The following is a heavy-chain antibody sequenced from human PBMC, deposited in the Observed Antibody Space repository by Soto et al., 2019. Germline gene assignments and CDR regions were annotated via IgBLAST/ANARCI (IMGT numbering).Heavy chain of an antibody. CDR3: AGYCSSTSCTPFDY. D-gene: IGHD2-2*01. J-gene: IGHJ4*02. CDR2: ISSSSSYT. CDR1: GFTFSDYY. Sequence: QVQLVESGGGLVKPGGSLRLSCAASGFTFSDYYMSWIRQAPGKGREWVSYISSSSSYTNYADSVKGRFTISRDNAKNSLYLQMNSLRAEDTAVYYCAGYCSSTSCTPFDYWGQGTLVTVSS. V-gene: IGHV3-11*06.